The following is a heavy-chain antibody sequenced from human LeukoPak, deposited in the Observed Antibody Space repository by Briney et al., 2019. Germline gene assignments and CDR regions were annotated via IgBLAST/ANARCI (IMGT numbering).Heavy chain of an antibody. CDR2: ISAYNGNT. CDR3: AGGLSGIAVADLNWFDP. CDR1: GYTFTSYG. J-gene: IGHJ5*02. V-gene: IGHV1-18*01. Sequence: GASVKVSCKASGYTFTSYGISWVRQAPGQGLEWMGWISAYNGNTNYAQKLQGRVTMTTDTSTSTAYMELRSLRSDDTAVYYCAGGLSGIAVADLNWFDPWGQGTLVTVSS. D-gene: IGHD6-19*01.